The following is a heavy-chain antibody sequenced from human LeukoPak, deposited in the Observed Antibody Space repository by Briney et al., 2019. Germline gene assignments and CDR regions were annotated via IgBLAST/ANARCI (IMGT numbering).Heavy chain of an antibody. V-gene: IGHV3-23*01. Sequence: GGSLRLSCAASGFTFSSYAMSWVRQAPGKGLEWVSAISGSGGSTYYADSVKGRFTISRDNSKNTLYLQMNSLRAEDTAVYYCAKDGGWLLPYYYYMDVWGKGTTVTVSS. CDR1: GFTFSSYA. CDR3: AKDGGWLLPYYYYMDV. J-gene: IGHJ6*03. D-gene: IGHD6-19*01. CDR2: ISGSGGST.